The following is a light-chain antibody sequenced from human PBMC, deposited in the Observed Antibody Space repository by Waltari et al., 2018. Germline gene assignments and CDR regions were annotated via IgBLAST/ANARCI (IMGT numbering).Light chain of an antibody. CDR2: TTS. CDR1: QVISGY. V-gene: IGKV1-9*01. Sequence: DIQLTQSPSFLSASVGDRVTITCRASQVISGYLAWFQQKPGKAPKLLIYTTSTLQSGVPSRLSGSGSGTEFTLTISSQQPEEFATYYCQQLNSYPITCGGGTKVEIK. CDR3: QQLNSYPIT. J-gene: IGKJ4*01.